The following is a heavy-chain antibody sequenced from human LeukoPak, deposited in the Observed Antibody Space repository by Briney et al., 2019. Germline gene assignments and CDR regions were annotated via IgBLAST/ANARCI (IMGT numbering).Heavy chain of an antibody. V-gene: IGHV3-21*01. Sequence: GGSLRLSCAASGFTFSSYSMNWVRQAPRKGLERVSSISSSSSYIYYADSVKGRFTISRDNAKNSLYLQMNSLRAEDTAVYYCASPHEYSSSWDAFDIWGQGTMVTVSS. D-gene: IGHD6-13*01. CDR2: ISSSSSYI. CDR1: GFTFSSYS. CDR3: ASPHEYSSSWDAFDI. J-gene: IGHJ3*02.